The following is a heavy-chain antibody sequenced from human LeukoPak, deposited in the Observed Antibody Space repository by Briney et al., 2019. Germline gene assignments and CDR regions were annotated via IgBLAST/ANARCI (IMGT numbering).Heavy chain of an antibody. CDR1: GYTFTGYY. D-gene: IGHD1-1*01. Sequence: ASVKVSCKASGYTFTGYYMHWVRQAPGQGLEWMGWINPNSGGTNYAQKFQGRVTMTRDTSISTAYMELSRLRSDDTAVYYCARSRRTTGTTFHDYWGQGTLVTVSP. V-gene: IGHV1-2*02. J-gene: IGHJ4*02. CDR2: INPNSGGT. CDR3: ARSRRTTGTTFHDY.